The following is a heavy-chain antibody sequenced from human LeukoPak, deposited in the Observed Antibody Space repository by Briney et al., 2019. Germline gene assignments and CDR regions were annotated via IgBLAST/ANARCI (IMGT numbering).Heavy chain of an antibody. J-gene: IGHJ4*02. CDR3: ARDLQLWTTRDTRGGAQVGY. D-gene: IGHD5-18*01. CDR2: INHSGST. V-gene: IGHV4-34*01. CDR1: GGSFSGYY. Sequence: SETLSLTCAVYGGSFSGYYWSWIRQPPGKGLEWIGEINHSGSTNYNPSLKSRVTISVDTSKNQFSLKLSSVTAADTAVYYCARDLQLWTTRDTRGGAQVGYWGQGTLVTVSS.